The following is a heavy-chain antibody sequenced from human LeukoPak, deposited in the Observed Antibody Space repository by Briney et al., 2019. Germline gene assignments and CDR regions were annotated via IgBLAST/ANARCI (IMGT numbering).Heavy chain of an antibody. Sequence: PGGSLRLPCAASGFTFSNAWMSWVRQAPGKGLEWVGRIKSKTDGGTTDYAAPAKGRFTISRDDSKNTLYLQMNGLKTEDTAVYYCTTVDHILTHFRGHYGSGSYPRFATWDYWGRGTLVTVSS. V-gene: IGHV3-15*01. CDR1: GFTFSNAW. CDR3: TTVDHILTHFRGHYGSGSYPRFATWDY. CDR2: IKSKTDGGTT. J-gene: IGHJ4*02. D-gene: IGHD3-10*01.